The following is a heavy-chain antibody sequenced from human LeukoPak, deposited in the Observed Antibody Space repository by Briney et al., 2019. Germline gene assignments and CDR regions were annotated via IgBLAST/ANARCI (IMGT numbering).Heavy chain of an antibody. CDR2: IYHSGST. J-gene: IGHJ6*04. CDR1: GGSISSSHW. D-gene: IGHD3-9*01. V-gene: IGHV4-4*02. CDR3: GRAGPLVTKYYYGMDV. Sequence: SETLSLTCAVSGGSISSSHWWTWVRKPPGKGLEWIEEIYHSGSTTYNPSLKSRVTISVDRSKNQCFLKLSSLTAADTALYYCGRAGPLVTKYYYGMDVWGKGTTVTVSS.